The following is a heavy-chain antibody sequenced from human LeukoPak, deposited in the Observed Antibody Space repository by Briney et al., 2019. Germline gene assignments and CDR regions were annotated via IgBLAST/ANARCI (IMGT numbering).Heavy chain of an antibody. CDR2: ISYDGSNK. CDR3: ARDSRRICDY. D-gene: IGHD6-25*01. Sequence: GGSLRLSCAASGFTFSSYAMHWVRQAPGKGLEWVAVISYDGSNKYYADSVKGRFTISRDNSKNTLYLQMNGLRAEDTAVYYCARDSRRICDYWGQGTLVTVSS. J-gene: IGHJ4*02. V-gene: IGHV3-30*04. CDR1: GFTFSSYA.